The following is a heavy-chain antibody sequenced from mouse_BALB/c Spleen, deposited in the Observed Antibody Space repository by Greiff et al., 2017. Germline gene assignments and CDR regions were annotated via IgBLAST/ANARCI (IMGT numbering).Heavy chain of an antibody. D-gene: IGHD2-4*01. Sequence: EVKLQESGAELVKPGASVKLSCTASGFNIKDTYMHWVKQRPEQGLEWIGRIDPANGNTKYDPKFQGKATITADTSSNTAYLQLSSLTSEDTAVYYCARTSDYFFDYWGQGTTLTVSS. CDR2: IDPANGNT. CDR3: ARTSDYFFDY. CDR1: GFNIKDTY. V-gene: IGHV14-3*02. J-gene: IGHJ2*01.